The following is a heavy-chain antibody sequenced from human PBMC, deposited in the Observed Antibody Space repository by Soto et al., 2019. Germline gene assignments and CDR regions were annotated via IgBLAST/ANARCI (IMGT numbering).Heavy chain of an antibody. CDR2: IHHSGSA. V-gene: IGHV4-4*02. CDR3: ARDQGSHPGD. Sequence: QVQLQESGLGLVRPSGTVSLTCAVSGLSISSGDWWSWVRQPPGKGLEWIGEIHHSGSANYNPSLKSRVTLSVVPSKDLFSLTLISVTAADTAFYYCARDQGSHPGDWGQGTLVSVSS. CDR1: GLSISSGDW. J-gene: IGHJ4*02. D-gene: IGHD6-13*01.